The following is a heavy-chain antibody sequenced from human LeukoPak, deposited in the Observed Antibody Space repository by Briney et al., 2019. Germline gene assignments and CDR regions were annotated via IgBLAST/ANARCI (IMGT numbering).Heavy chain of an antibody. Sequence: ASVKVSCKASGYTFTDDYMHWVRQAPGQGLEWMGWINPNSGFTNYAQKFQGRVTMTRDTSISTAYMEVRRLRSDDTAVYYCAPTPEAYSSNWNVWGQGTLVTVS. D-gene: IGHD6-13*01. J-gene: IGHJ4*02. CDR1: GYTFTDDY. CDR2: INPNSGFT. CDR3: APTPEAYSSNWNV. V-gene: IGHV1-2*02.